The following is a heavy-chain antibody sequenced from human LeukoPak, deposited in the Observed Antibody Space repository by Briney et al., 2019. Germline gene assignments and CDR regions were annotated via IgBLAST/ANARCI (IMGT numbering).Heavy chain of an antibody. CDR3: ASVACRSRRLGMFSCYREEV. CDR2: INHSGST. Sequence: SETLSLTCAVYGGSFSGYYWSWIRQPPGKGLEWIGEINHSGSTNYNPSLKSRVTISVDTSKNQFSLKLSSVTAADTAVYYCASVACRSRRLGMFSCYREEVWGKGTTVTVSS. CDR1: GGSFSGYY. D-gene: IGHD2-2*02. V-gene: IGHV4-34*01. J-gene: IGHJ6*04.